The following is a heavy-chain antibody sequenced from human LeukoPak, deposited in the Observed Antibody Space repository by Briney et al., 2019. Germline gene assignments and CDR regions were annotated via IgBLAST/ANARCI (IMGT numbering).Heavy chain of an antibody. CDR1: GGSISSSSYY. V-gene: IGHV4-39*01. J-gene: IGHJ5*02. D-gene: IGHD3-22*01. CDR3: ARGGTYSSGWYNWFDP. CDR2: IYYSGST. Sequence: KPSETLSLTCTVSGGSISSSSYYWGWIRQPPGKGLEWIGSIYYSGSTYYNASLKSRVTISVDTSKNQFSLKLSSVTAADTAVYYCARGGTYSSGWYNWFDPWGQGTLVTVSS.